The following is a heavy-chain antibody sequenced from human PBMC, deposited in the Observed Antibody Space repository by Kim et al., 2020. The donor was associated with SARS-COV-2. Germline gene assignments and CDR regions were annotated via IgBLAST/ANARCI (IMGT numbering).Heavy chain of an antibody. J-gene: IGHJ6*02. CDR2: IYYSGST. Sequence: SETLSLTCTVSGGSISSSSYYWGWIRQPPGKGLEWIGSIYYSGSTYYNPSLKSRVTISVDTSKNQFSLKLSSVTAADTAVYYCARRSSSGWYTAYYYYGMDVWGQGTTVTVSS. CDR3: ARRSSSGWYTAYYYYGMDV. D-gene: IGHD6-19*01. V-gene: IGHV4-39*01. CDR1: GGSISSSSYY.